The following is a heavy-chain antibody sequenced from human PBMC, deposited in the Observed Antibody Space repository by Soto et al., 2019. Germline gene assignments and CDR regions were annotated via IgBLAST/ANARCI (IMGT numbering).Heavy chain of an antibody. Sequence: QVQLVESGGGLVKPGGSLRLSCAASGFTFSDYYMSWIRQAPGKGLEWVSYISSSGSTIYYAGSVKGRFTISRDNAKNSLYLQMNSLRAEDTAVYYCATRYCSGGSCYSAALGYWGQGTLVTVSS. CDR3: ATRYCSGGSCYSAALGY. CDR2: ISSSGSTI. J-gene: IGHJ4*02. D-gene: IGHD2-15*01. CDR1: GFTFSDYY. V-gene: IGHV3-11*01.